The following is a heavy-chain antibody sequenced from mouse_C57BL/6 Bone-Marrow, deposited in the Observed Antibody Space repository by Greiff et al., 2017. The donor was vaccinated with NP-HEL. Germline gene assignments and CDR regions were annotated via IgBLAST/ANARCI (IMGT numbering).Heavy chain of an antibody. V-gene: IGHV3-6*01. CDR2: ISYDGSN. J-gene: IGHJ1*03. CDR3: AREVGSSYVWYFDV. CDR1: GYSITSGYY. D-gene: IGHD1-1*01. Sequence: EVQLQESGPGLVKPSQSLSLTCSVTGYSITSGYYWNWIRQFPGNKLEWMGYISYDGSNNYNPSLKNRISITRDTSKNQFFLKLNSVTTEDTATYYCAREVGSSYVWYFDVWGTGTTVTVSS.